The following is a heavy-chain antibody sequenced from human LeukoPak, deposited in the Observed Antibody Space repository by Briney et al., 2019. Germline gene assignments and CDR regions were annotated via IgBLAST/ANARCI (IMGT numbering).Heavy chain of an antibody. Sequence: SVKVSCKASGGTFSSYAISWVRQAPGQGLEWMGGIIPIFGTANYAQKFQGRVTITADESTSTAYMELSSLRSEDTAVYYCARVLTPSGYYGYYCYYMDVWGKGTTVTVSS. D-gene: IGHD3-22*01. V-gene: IGHV1-69*13. CDR3: ARVLTPSGYYGYYCYYMDV. CDR2: IIPIFGTA. J-gene: IGHJ6*03. CDR1: GGTFSSYA.